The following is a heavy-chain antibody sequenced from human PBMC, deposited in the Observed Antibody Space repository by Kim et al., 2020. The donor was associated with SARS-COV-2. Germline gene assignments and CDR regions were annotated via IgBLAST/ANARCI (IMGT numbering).Heavy chain of an antibody. D-gene: IGHD4-4*01. J-gene: IGHJ4*02. V-gene: IGHV3-30*03. CDR2: ISYDGSNK. CDR1: GFTFSSYG. CDR3: ATPRIQYSNYGCLDY. Sequence: GGSLRLSCAASGFTFSSYGMHWVRQASGKGLEWVAVISYDGSNKYYADSVKGRFTISRDNSKNTLYLQMNSLRAEDTAVYYCATPRIQYSNYGCLDYWGQGTLVTVSS.